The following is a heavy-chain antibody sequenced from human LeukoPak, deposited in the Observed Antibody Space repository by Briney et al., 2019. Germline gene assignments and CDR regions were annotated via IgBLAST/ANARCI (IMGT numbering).Heavy chain of an antibody. Sequence: SETLSLTCSVSAASISDYYWSWIRLPPGKGLEWIGYIYYSGTTNYNPSLKSRVTISKDPSKNQISLKLTSVTHADTAAYYCARGSNWFDPWGQGILVTVSS. D-gene: IGHD6-6*01. CDR3: ARGSNWFDP. CDR1: AASISDYY. J-gene: IGHJ5*02. CDR2: IYYSGTT. V-gene: IGHV4-59*01.